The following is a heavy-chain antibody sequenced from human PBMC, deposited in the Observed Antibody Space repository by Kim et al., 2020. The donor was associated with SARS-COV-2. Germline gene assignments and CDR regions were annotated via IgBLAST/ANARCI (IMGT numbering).Heavy chain of an antibody. J-gene: IGHJ4*02. CDR3: AREIGYSGYGAAYYFDY. Sequence: SVKVSCKASGGTFSSYAISWVRQAPGQGLAWMGRIIHILGIANYAQKFQGRVTITADKSTSTAYMEPSRLRSEDTAGYYCAREIGYSGYGAAYYFDYWGQGTLVTVSS. CDR1: GGTFSSYA. D-gene: IGHD5-12*01. CDR2: IIHILGIA. V-gene: IGHV1-69*04.